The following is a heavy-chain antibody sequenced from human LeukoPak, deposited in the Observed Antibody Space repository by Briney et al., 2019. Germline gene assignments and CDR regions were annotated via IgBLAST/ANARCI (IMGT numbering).Heavy chain of an antibody. J-gene: IGHJ4*02. CDR3: ARGASITMIVVPPTD. CDR1: GYTFTGYY. V-gene: IGHV1-2*02. Sequence: SVKVSCKASGYTFTGYYMHWVRQAPGQGLEWMGWINPNSGGTNYAQKFQGRVTMTRDTSISIAYMELSRLRSDDTAVYYCARGASITMIVVPPTDWGQGTLVTVSS. D-gene: IGHD3-22*01. CDR2: INPNSGGT.